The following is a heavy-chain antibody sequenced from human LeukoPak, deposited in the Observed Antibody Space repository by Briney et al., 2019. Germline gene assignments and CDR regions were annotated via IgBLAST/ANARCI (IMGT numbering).Heavy chain of an antibody. CDR1: GGSISSYY. V-gene: IGHV4-59*12. J-gene: IGHJ4*02. CDR3: ASRYGGKKNGSDY. Sequence: SETLSLTCTVSGGSISSYYWSWIRQPPGKGLEWIGYIYYSGSTNYNPSLKSRVTISVDTSKNQFSLKLSSVTAADTAVYYCASRYGGKKNGSDYWGQGTLVTVSS. D-gene: IGHD4-23*01. CDR2: IYYSGST.